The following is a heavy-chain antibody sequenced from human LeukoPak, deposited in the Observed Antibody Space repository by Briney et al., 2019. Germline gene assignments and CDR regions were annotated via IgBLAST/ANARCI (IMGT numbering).Heavy chain of an antibody. D-gene: IGHD3-10*01. CDR2: ISASGCST. Sequence: GRSLRLSCAASGFTLSSYAMSWVRQAPGTGLEWGLSISASGCSTNYADSVKGRFTFSRDNSKDTVYLQMNSLRAEDTAVYYCAKVMKGSERLTMVRGVIIKTAGLYYMDVWGKGTTVTVSS. CDR3: AKVMKGSERLTMVRGVIIKTAGLYYMDV. V-gene: IGHV3-23*01. CDR1: GFTLSSYA. J-gene: IGHJ6*03.